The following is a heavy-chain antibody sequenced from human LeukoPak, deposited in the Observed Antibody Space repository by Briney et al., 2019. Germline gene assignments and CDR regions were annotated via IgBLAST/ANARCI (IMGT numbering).Heavy chain of an antibody. J-gene: IGHJ5*02. CDR3: ARVYNDSSGYRPLRA. D-gene: IGHD3-22*01. CDR1: GYTFASYD. CDR2: MNPNSGNT. V-gene: IGHV1-8*01. Sequence: ASVKVSCKASGYTFASYDINWVRQATGQGLEWMGWMNPNSGNTGYAQKFQGRVTVTRNTSISTAYMGLSSLRSEDTAMYYCARVYNDSSGYRPLRAWGQGTLVTVSS.